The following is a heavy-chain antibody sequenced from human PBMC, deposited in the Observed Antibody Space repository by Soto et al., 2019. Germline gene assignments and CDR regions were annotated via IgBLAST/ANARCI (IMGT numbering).Heavy chain of an antibody. CDR1: GYSFTSYW. J-gene: IGHJ6*02. D-gene: IGHD6-13*01. CDR2: IYPGDSDT. CDR3: ARTSAAGKYYYGMDV. V-gene: IGHV5-51*01. Sequence: GESLRISCKGSGYSFTSYWIGWGRQMPGKGLKWMGIIYPGDSDTRYSPSFQGQVTISADKSISTAYLQWSSLKASDTAMYYCARTSAAGKYYYGMDVWGQGTTVTVSS.